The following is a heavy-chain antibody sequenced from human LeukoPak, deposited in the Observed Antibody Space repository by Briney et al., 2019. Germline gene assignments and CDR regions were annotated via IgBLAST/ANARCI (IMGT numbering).Heavy chain of an antibody. CDR3: ARGAYDYVWGRIDY. D-gene: IGHD3-16*01. CDR1: GDSVSGNNGA. V-gene: IGHV6-1*01. CDR2: TYYRSKWYH. J-gene: IGHJ4*02. Sequence: SQTLSLTCAISGDSVSGNNGAWNWIRQSPSRGLEWLGRTYYRSKWYHDYAVSVKSRITINPDTSKNQISLQLASVTPEDTAVYYCARGAYDYVWGRIDYWGQGTLVTVSS.